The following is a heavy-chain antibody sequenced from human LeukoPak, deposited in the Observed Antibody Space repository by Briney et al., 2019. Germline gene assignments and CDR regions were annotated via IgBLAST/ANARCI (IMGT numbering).Heavy chain of an antibody. CDR2: INPNSGGT. V-gene: IGHV1-2*02. J-gene: IGHJ5*02. Sequence: ASVKVSCKASGYTFTGYYMHWVRQAPGQGLEWMGWINPNSGGTNYAQKFQGRVTMTRDTSISTAYVELSRLRSDDTAVYYCARDPQLFYWFDPWGQGTLVTVSS. CDR1: GYTFTGYY. D-gene: IGHD3-10*01. CDR3: ARDPQLFYWFDP.